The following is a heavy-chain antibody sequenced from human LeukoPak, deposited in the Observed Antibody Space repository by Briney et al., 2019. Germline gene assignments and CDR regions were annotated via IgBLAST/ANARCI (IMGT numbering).Heavy chain of an antibody. CDR2: IYTGGST. Sequence: SETLSLTCSVSGGSMSSYFWSWLRQPAGKRLEWIGRIYTGGSTNYNPSLKSRVTMSVDTSKNRFSLKLTSVTAADTAVYYCARDRGPVVGESWFDPWGQGTLVTVSS. D-gene: IGHD1-26*01. J-gene: IGHJ5*02. CDR3: ARDRGPVVGESWFDP. V-gene: IGHV4-4*07. CDR1: GGSMSSYF.